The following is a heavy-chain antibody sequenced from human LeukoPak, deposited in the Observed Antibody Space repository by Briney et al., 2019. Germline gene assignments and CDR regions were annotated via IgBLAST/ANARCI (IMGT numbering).Heavy chain of an antibody. Sequence: PGGSLRLSCAASGFTVSSNYMHWVRQAPRKGLEWVSVIYSGGSTYYADSVKGRFTISRDNSKNTLYLQMNNLRAEDTAVYYCARGGPGGSDAFDIRGQGTMVTVSS. CDR2: IYSGGST. D-gene: IGHD3-10*01. CDR3: ARGGPGGSDAFDI. CDR1: GFTVSSNY. J-gene: IGHJ3*02. V-gene: IGHV3-66*01.